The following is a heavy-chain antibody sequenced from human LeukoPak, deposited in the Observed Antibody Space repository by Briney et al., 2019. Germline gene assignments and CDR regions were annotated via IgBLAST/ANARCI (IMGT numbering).Heavy chain of an antibody. D-gene: IGHD3-22*01. Sequence: GASVKVSCKASGYTFTSYDINWVRQATGQGLEWMGWMNPNSGNTGHAQKFQGRVTMTRNTSISTAYMELSSLRSEDTAVYYCARAPTANYYDSSGYYLWGQGTLVTVSS. CDR1: GYTFTSYD. CDR3: ARAPTANYYDSSGYYL. CDR2: MNPNSGNT. V-gene: IGHV1-8*01. J-gene: IGHJ5*02.